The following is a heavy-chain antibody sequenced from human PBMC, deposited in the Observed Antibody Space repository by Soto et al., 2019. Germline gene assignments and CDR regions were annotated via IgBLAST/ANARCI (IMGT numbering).Heavy chain of an antibody. CDR3: ARDHCYDFWSGYMDDAFDI. V-gene: IGHV1-18*01. CDR1: GYTFTSYG. J-gene: IGHJ3*02. D-gene: IGHD3-3*01. Sequence: ASVKVSCKASGYTFTSYGISWVRQAPGQGLEWMGWISAYNGNTNYAQKLQGRVTMTTDTSTSTAYMELRSLRSDDTAVYYCARDHCYDFWSGYMDDAFDIWGQGTMVTVSS. CDR2: ISAYNGNT.